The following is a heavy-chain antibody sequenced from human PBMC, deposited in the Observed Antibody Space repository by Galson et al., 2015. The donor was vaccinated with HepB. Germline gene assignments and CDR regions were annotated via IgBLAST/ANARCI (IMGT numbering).Heavy chain of an antibody. Sequence: SLRLSCAASGFTFDSYAMSWVRQAPGKGLQWVAGISVSGDNTYYADSAKGRFIISRDNTKKTLDLQMNSLRTDDTAVYYCVKDWGQQWLVSPFDHWGQGNLVTVSS. CDR2: ISVSGDNT. CDR1: GFTFDSYA. CDR3: VKDWGQQWLVSPFDH. V-gene: IGHV3-23*01. J-gene: IGHJ4*02. D-gene: IGHD6-19*01.